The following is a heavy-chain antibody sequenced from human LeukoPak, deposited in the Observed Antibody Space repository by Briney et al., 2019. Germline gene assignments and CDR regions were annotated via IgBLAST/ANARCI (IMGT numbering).Heavy chain of an antibody. Sequence: GGSLRLSCAASGFTFSSYSMNWFRQAPGKGLEWVSYISSSSSIIDYADSVKGRFTISRDNAKNSLYLQMNSLRAEDTAVYYCARARGYSYGYSDYWGQGTLVTVSS. CDR3: ARARGYSYGYSDY. J-gene: IGHJ4*02. CDR2: ISSSSSII. D-gene: IGHD5-18*01. V-gene: IGHV3-48*01. CDR1: GFTFSSYS.